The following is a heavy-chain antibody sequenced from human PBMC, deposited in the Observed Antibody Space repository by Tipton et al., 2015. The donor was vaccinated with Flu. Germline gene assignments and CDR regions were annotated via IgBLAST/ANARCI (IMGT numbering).Heavy chain of an antibody. CDR1: AYPISSGYY. D-gene: IGHD3-10*01. V-gene: IGHV4-38-2*02. CDR2: IYHSGST. CDR3: ARLLREYGLGRGFFDY. J-gene: IGHJ4*02. Sequence: TLSLTCTVSAYPISSGYYWGWIRQPPGKGLEWIGSIYHSGSTYYNPSLKSRVTMSIDTSKNQFSLKLSSVTAADTAVYCCARLLREYGLGRGFFDYWGQGTLVTVSS.